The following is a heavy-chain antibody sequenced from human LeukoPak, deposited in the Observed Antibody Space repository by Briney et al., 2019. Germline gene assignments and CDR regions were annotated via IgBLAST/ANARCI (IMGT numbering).Heavy chain of an antibody. CDR3: ARGRRWGWYFDL. CDR1: GGSISSYY. V-gene: IGHV4-59*01. J-gene: IGHJ2*01. CDR2: IYYSGST. Sequence: PSETLSLTCTVSGGSISSYYWSWIRQPPGKGLEWIGYIYYSGSTNYNPSLKSRVTISVDTSKNQFSPKLSSVTAADTAVYYCARGRRWGWYFDLWGRGTLVTVSS. D-gene: IGHD4-23*01.